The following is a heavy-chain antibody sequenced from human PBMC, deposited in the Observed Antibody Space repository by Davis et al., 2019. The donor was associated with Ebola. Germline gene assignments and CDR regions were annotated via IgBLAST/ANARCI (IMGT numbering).Heavy chain of an antibody. CDR3: ARGWRYYDSSGYYYGFDY. V-gene: IGHV4-59*01. J-gene: IGHJ4*02. D-gene: IGHD3-22*01. CDR2: IYYSGST. CDR1: GGSISSYY. Sequence: MPSETLSLTCTVSGGSISSYYWSWIRQPPGKGLEWIGYIYYSGSTNYNPSLQSRVTISVDTSKNQFSLKLSSVTAADTAVYYCARGWRYYDSSGYYYGFDYWGQGTLVTVSS.